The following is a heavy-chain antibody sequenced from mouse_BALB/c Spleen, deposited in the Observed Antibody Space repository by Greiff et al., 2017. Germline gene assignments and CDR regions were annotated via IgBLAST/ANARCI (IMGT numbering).Heavy chain of an antibody. J-gene: IGHJ1*01. V-gene: IGHV5-6-3*01. CDR2: INSNGGST. Sequence: EVMLVESGGGLVQPGGSLKLSCAASGFTFSSYGMSWVRQTPDKRLELVATINSNGGSTYYPDSVKGRFTISRDNAKNTLYLQMSSLKSEDTAMYYCARGLGYWYFDVWGAGTTVTVSS. D-gene: IGHD3-3*01. CDR1: GFTFSSYG. CDR3: ARGLGYWYFDV.